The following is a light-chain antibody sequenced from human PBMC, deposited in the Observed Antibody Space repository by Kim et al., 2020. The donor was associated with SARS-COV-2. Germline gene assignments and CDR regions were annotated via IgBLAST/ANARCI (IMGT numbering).Light chain of an antibody. Sequence: DIQMTQSPSSLSASVGDRVTITCRTSQNVRRNLNWYQQKPGKAPNVLIYAASSLKSGVPSRISGSGSGTAFTLTISSLQLEDIATYYCQQSYGAPYSFGQGTKVEI. CDR1: QNVRRN. CDR3: QQSYGAPYS. CDR2: AAS. J-gene: IGKJ2*01. V-gene: IGKV1-39*01.